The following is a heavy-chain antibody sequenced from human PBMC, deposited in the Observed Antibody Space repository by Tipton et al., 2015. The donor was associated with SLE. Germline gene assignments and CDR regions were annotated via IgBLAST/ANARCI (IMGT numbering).Heavy chain of an antibody. V-gene: IGHV4-61*09. Sequence: LRLSCTVSGGSISSGDYSWTWIRQPAGKGLEWIGHISARGSTNYNPSLKSRITISGDTSKNQFSLKLSSVTAADTAVYYCARHSGRVHRIAVAGTPFDYWGQGTLVTVSS. CDR3: ARHSGRVHRIAVAGTPFDY. CDR1: GGSISSGDYS. D-gene: IGHD6-19*01. CDR2: ISARGST. J-gene: IGHJ4*02.